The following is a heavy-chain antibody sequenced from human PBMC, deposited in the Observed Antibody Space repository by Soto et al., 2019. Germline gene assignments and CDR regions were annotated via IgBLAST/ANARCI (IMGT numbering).Heavy chain of an antibody. V-gene: IGHV4-39*01. CDR1: GGSISSSTYY. Sequence: SETLSLTCTVSGGSISSSTYYWDWIRQPPGKGLEWIGAMHYTGNKNYNPSLESRVTMSVDTSKNQFSLKLSSVTPTDTAVYYCARRSSSSLGSLFDPWGRGILVTVS. CDR3: ARRSSSSLGSLFDP. D-gene: IGHD6-6*01. J-gene: IGHJ5*02. CDR2: MHYTGNK.